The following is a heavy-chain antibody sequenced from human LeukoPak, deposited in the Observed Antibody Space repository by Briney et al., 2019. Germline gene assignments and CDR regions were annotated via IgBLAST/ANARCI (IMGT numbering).Heavy chain of an antibody. CDR3: RYCSGGSCYRPSFSDYMDV. V-gene: IGHV1-2*02. J-gene: IGHJ6*03. CDR2: INPNSGGT. Sequence: GASVKVSCKASGYTFTGYYMHWVRQAPGQGLEWMGWINPNSGGTNYAQKFQGRVTMTRDTSISTAYMELSRLRSDDTAVYYCRYCSGGSCYRPSFSDYMDVWGKGTTVTVSS. CDR1: GYTFTGYY. D-gene: IGHD2-15*01.